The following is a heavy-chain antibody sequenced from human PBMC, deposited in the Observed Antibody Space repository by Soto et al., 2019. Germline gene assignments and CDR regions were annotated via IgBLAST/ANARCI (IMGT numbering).Heavy chain of an antibody. CDR3: ARLRGYSSSWDTAFEFDP. Sequence: SETLSLTCTVSGGSISSYYWSWIRQPPGKGLEWIGYIYYSGSTNYNPSLKSRVTISVDTSKNQFSLKLSSVTAADTAVYYCARLRGYSSSWDTAFEFDPWGQGTLVTVSS. V-gene: IGHV4-59*08. D-gene: IGHD6-13*01. CDR1: GGSISSYY. J-gene: IGHJ5*02. CDR2: IYYSGST.